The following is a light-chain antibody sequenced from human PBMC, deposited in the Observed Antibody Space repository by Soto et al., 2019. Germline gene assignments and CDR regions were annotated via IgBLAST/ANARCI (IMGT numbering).Light chain of an antibody. J-gene: IGKJ4*01. CDR3: QQYYNTPLT. CDR2: WAS. V-gene: IGKV4-1*01. Sequence: DIVMTQSPGSLAVSLGERATINCKSSQSVLYSSNNNNYLAWYQQKPGQPPKLLIYWASTRESGVPDRFSGSGSGTDFTLTISSLQAADVAVYYCQQYYNTPLTFGGGTKVDIK. CDR1: QSVLYSSNNNNY.